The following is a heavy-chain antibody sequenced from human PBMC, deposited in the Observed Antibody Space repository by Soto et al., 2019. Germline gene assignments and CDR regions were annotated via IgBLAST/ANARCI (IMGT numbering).Heavy chain of an antibody. D-gene: IGHD2-2*01. CDR3: AKDRYCSSDSCRDPYSYYMDV. CDR1: GFTFSNYA. CDR2: ISGSGGTT. V-gene: IGHV3-23*01. Sequence: EVQVLESGGGLVQSGGSLRLSCEASGFTFSNYAMSWVRQAPWKGLECVSGISGSGGTTYYEDSVKGRFTISRDNSTKTLYLQMNSLRADDTAVFSCAKDRYCSSDSCRDPYSYYMDVWGKGTTVTVSS. J-gene: IGHJ6*03.